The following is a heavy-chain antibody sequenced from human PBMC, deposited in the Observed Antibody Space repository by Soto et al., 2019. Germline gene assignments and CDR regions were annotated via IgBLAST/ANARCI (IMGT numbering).Heavy chain of an antibody. D-gene: IGHD2-2*01. V-gene: IGHV4-59*08. J-gene: IGHJ6*03. Sequence: SETLSLTCTVSGGSISSYYWSWIRQPPGKGLEWIGYIYYSGSTNYNPSLKSRVTISVDTSKNQFSLKLSSETAADTAVYYCARHARRDIVVVPDYYMDVWGKGTTVTVSS. CDR1: GGSISSYY. CDR3: ARHARRDIVVVPDYYMDV. CDR2: IYYSGST.